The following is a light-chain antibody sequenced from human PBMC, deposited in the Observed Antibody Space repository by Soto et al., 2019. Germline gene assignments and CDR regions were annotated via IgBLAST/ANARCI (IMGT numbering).Light chain of an antibody. Sequence: EIVLTQSPGTLSLSPGERATLSCRASQSVSSSYLAWYQQKPGQAPRLLIYGASSRATGIPDRFSGSGSGTDFTLTIRRMETEAFAVYYCQQYGSPLQTFGQRTKVDIK. CDR2: GAS. CDR3: QQYGSPLQT. V-gene: IGKV3-20*01. CDR1: QSVSSSY. J-gene: IGKJ1*01.